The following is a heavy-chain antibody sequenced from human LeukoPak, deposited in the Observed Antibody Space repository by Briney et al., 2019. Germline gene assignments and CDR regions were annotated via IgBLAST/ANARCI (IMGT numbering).Heavy chain of an antibody. V-gene: IGHV3-21*01. CDR2: ISSSSSYI. Sequence: GSLRLSCAASGFTFSSYSMNWVRQAPGKGPEWVSSISSSSSYIYYADSVKGRFTISRDNAKNSLYLQMNSLRAEDTAVYYCARAAVGLLWFGELLSNGMDVWGQGTTVTVSS. D-gene: IGHD3-10*01. J-gene: IGHJ6*02. CDR3: ARAAVGLLWFGELLSNGMDV. CDR1: GFTFSSYS.